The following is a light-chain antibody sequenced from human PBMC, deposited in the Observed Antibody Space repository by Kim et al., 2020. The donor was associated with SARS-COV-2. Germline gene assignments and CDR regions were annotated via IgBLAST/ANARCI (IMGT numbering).Light chain of an antibody. CDR3: QQYNSYPYT. CDR2: DAS. V-gene: IGKV1-5*01. J-gene: IGKJ2*01. CDR1: QGIRSW. Sequence: SGSGGGRVGVAWRASQGIRSWLAWYRQIPGKAPKLLIYDASSLESGVPSRFSCSGSGTEFTLTISSLQPDDIAAYYCQQYNSYPYTFGQGTKLEI.